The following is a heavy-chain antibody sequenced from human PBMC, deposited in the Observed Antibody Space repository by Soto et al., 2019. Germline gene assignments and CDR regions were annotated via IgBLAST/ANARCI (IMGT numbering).Heavy chain of an antibody. D-gene: IGHD2-8*02. Sequence: LGESLKISCKGSGYSFAGYWITWVRQKPGKGLEWMGRIDPSDSQTYYSPSFRGHVTISATKSITTVFLQWSSLRASDTAMYYCARPISDSDTGPNCQYYFDSWGQGTLVTVSS. V-gene: IGHV5-10-1*01. CDR1: GYSFAGYW. CDR2: IDPSDSQT. J-gene: IGHJ4*02. CDR3: ARPISDSDTGPNCQYYFDS.